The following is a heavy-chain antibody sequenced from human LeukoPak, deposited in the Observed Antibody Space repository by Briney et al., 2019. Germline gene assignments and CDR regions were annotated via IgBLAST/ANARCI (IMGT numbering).Heavy chain of an antibody. CDR2: ISSSSSYI. CDR1: GFTFRSYS. J-gene: IGHJ4*02. CDR3: ARGRFGEFLPFDY. V-gene: IGHV3-21*01. Sequence: GGSLRLSCAASGFTFRSYSMNGVRQAPGKGVDGVSSISSSSSYIYYADSVKGRFTISRDNAKNSLYLQMNSLRAEDTAVYYCARGRFGEFLPFDYWGQGTLVTVSS. D-gene: IGHD3-10*01.